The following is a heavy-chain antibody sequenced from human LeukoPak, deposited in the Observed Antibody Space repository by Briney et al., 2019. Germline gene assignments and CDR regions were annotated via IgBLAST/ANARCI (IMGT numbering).Heavy chain of an antibody. CDR2: MYYSGSS. Sequence: PSETLSLTCTVSGGSISSNDYSWRWIRQPPGKGLEWIGYMYYSGSSYYSPSLKSRVTISVDTSKNRFSLKLSSVTAADTAVYYCARAHYYGSGSPDAFDVWGQGTLVTVFS. V-gene: IGHV4-30-4*01. J-gene: IGHJ3*01. CDR3: ARAHYYGSGSPDAFDV. D-gene: IGHD3-10*01. CDR1: GGSISSNDYS.